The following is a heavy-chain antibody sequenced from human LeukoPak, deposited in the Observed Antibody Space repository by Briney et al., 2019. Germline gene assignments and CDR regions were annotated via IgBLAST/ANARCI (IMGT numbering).Heavy chain of an antibody. Sequence: PGGSLRLSCAASGFTFSSYAMGWLRQAPGKGLEWVSYISSGGHTIYYADSVKGRFTISRDNAKNSLYLRMDSLRAEDTAVYYFSRDDPGIAAAGVFDYWGQGTLVTVSS. CDR2: ISSGGHTI. CDR1: GFTFSSYA. J-gene: IGHJ4*02. CDR3: SRDDPGIAAAGVFDY. V-gene: IGHV3-48*03. D-gene: IGHD6-13*01.